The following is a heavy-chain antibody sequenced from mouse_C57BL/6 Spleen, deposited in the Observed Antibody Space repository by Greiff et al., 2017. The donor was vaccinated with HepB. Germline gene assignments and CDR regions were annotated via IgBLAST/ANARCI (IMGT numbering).Heavy chain of an antibody. Sequence: QVQLQQPGAELVKPGASVKLSCKASGYTFTSYWMQWVKQRPGQGLEWIGEIDPSDSYTNYNQKFKGKATLTVDTSSSTAYMQLSSLTSEDSAVYYGARRWDCYAMDYWGQGTSVTVSS. J-gene: IGHJ4*01. V-gene: IGHV1-50*01. CDR3: ARRWDCYAMDY. CDR1: GYTFTSYW. CDR2: IDPSDSYT. D-gene: IGHD4-1*01.